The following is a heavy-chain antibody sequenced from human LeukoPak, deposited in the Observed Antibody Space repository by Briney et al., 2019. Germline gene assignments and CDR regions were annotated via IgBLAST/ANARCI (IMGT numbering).Heavy chain of an antibody. CDR1: GFTFSSYS. V-gene: IGHV3-48*01. J-gene: IGHJ4*02. D-gene: IGHD4-23*01. Sequence: GGPLRLSCAASGFTFSSYSMNWVRQAPGKGLEWVSYISSSSSTIYYADSVKGRFTISRDNAKNSLYLQMNSLRAEDTAVYYCARVSTVALNDYWGQGTLVTVSS. CDR2: ISSSSSTI. CDR3: ARVSTVALNDY.